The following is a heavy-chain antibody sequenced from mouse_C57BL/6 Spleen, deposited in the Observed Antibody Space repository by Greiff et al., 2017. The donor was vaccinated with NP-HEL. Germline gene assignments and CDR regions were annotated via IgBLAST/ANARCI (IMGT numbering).Heavy chain of an antibody. CDR3: ARKTTVRDY. CDR1: GYTFTSYW. D-gene: IGHD1-1*01. Sequence: QVQLQQPGAELVMPGASVKLSCKASGYTFTSYWMHWVKQRPGQGLEWIGEIDPSDSYTNYNQKFKGKSTLTVDKSSSTAYMQLSSLTSEDSAVYYCARKTTVRDYWGQGTTLTVSS. V-gene: IGHV1-69*01. CDR2: IDPSDSYT. J-gene: IGHJ2*01.